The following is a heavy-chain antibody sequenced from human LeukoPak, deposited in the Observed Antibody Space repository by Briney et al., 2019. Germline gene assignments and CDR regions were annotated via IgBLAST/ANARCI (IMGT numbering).Heavy chain of an antibody. V-gene: IGHV3-9*01. CDR2: ISWNSGSI. D-gene: IGHD2-2*01. CDR3: VSQGVVPADIDY. J-gene: IGHJ4*02. CDR1: GYTFDDYA. Sequence: GGSLRLSCAASGYTFDDYAMHWVRQAPGKGLEWVSGISWNSGSIGYADSVKGRFTISRDNAKNSLYLQMNSLRAEDTALYYCVSQGVVPADIDYWGQGTLVTVSS.